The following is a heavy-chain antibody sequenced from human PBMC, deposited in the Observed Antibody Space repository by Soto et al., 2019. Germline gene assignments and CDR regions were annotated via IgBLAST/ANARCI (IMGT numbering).Heavy chain of an antibody. CDR3: AKDNGNYGSGRFSH. J-gene: IGHJ4*02. CDR1: GFTFSSYA. Sequence: GGSLRLSCAASGFTFSSYAMSWVRQAPGKGLEWVSALSGTGDSTDYANSVKGRFTISRDDSKTTLYLQMSSLRAEDTAIYYGAKDNGNYGSGRFSHWGQGTLVTVSS. CDR2: LSGTGDST. V-gene: IGHV3-23*01. D-gene: IGHD3-10*01.